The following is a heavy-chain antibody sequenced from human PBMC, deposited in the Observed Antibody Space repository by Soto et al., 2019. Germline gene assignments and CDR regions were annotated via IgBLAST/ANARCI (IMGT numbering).Heavy chain of an antibody. CDR1: GYTFTSYA. J-gene: IGHJ5*02. Sequence: ASVKVSCKASGYTFTSYAMHWVRQVPGQRLEWMGWINAGNGNTKYSQKFQGRVTITRDTSASTAYMELSSLRSEDTAVYYCARDPTRYCISTICYRSSNWFDPWGQGTLVTVSS. V-gene: IGHV1-3*01. CDR3: ARDPTRYCISTICYRSSNWFDP. CDR2: INAGNGNT. D-gene: IGHD2-2*01.